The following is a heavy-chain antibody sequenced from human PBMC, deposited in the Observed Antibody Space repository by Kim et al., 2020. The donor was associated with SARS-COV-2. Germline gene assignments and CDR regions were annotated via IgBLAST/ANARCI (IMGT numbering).Heavy chain of an antibody. J-gene: IGHJ5*02. V-gene: IGHV1-18*01. D-gene: IGHD5-18*01. CDR3: ARDPTWIQLWLPSPSSNWFDP. Sequence: ASVKVSCKASGYTFTSYGISWVRQAPGQGLEWMGWISAYNGNTNYAQKLQGRVTMTTDTSTSTAYMELRSLRSDDTAVYYCARDPTWIQLWLPSPSSNWFDPWGQGTLVTVSS. CDR1: GYTFTSYG. CDR2: ISAYNGNT.